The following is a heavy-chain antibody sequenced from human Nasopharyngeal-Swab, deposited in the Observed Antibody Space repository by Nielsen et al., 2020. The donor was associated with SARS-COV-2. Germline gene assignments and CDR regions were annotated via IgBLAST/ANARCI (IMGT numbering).Heavy chain of an antibody. Sequence: GESLKISCKASGYSFAAYWIGWVRQKPGKGLEWMGIIYPGDSETRYRPSFQGHVTISADMSTSTAYLQWSSLQASDTGIYYCVRDSSSLYSYFYGRDVWGQGTTVTVSS. CDR1: GYSFAAYW. CDR2: IYPGDSET. D-gene: IGHD6-13*01. V-gene: IGHV5-51*01. CDR3: VRDSSSLYSYFYGRDV. J-gene: IGHJ6*02.